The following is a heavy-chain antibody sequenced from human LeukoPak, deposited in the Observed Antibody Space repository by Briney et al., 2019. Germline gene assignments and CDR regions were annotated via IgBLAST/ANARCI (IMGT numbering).Heavy chain of an antibody. CDR2: ISSSSSTI. J-gene: IGHJ4*02. D-gene: IGHD6-13*01. CDR1: GFTFSSNN. CDR3: AAGGYSSTWPLGY. V-gene: IGHV3-48*04. Sequence: GGSLRLSCAAFGFTFSSNNMNWVRQAPGKGLEWVSSISSSSSTIYYADSVKGRFTISRDNAKNSLYLQTNSLGADDTGVYYCAAGGYSSTWPLGYWGRGTLVTVSS.